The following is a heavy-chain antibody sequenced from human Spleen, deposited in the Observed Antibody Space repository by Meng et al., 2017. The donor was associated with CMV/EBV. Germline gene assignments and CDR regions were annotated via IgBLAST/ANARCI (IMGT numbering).Heavy chain of an antibody. CDR3: GRDMDV. J-gene: IGHJ6*02. V-gene: IGHV3-30-3*01. Sequence: LSLTCAGSGFPFNYYGMHWVRQRPGRGLEWVAFASHDGNKKQYADSVKGRFTIPRDNAKNSMYMQMNSLRVEDTAAYYCGRDMDVWGQGTTVTVSS. CDR2: ASHDGNKK. CDR1: GFPFNYYG.